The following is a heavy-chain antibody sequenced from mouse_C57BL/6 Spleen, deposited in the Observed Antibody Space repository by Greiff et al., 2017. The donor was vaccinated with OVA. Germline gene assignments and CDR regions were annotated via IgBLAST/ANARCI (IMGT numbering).Heavy chain of an antibody. D-gene: IGHD1-1*01. CDR2: IDPSDSYT. CDR3: ARSRSHWYFDV. CDR1: GYTFTSYW. Sequence: QVQLQQPGAELVKPGASVKLSCKASGYTFTSYWMQWVKQRPGQGLEWIGEIDPSDSYTNYNQQFKGKATLTVDTSSSTAYMQLISLASEDSAVYYCARSRSHWYFDVWGTGTTVTVSS. J-gene: IGHJ1*03. V-gene: IGHV1-50*01.